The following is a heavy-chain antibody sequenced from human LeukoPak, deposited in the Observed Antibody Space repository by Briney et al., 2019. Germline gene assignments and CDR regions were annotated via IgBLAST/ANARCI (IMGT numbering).Heavy chain of an antibody. D-gene: IGHD3-22*01. CDR1: GFTFSSYA. CDR2: ISYDGSNK. CDR3: AKDLYYDSSGYYTPPPAFFDY. V-gene: IGHV3-30*04. Sequence: GGSLRLSCAASGFTFSSYAMHWVRQAPGKGLEWVAVISYDGSNKYYADSVKGRFTISRDSSKNTLYLQMNSLRAEDTAVYYCAKDLYYDSSGYYTPPPAFFDYWGQGTLVTVSS. J-gene: IGHJ4*02.